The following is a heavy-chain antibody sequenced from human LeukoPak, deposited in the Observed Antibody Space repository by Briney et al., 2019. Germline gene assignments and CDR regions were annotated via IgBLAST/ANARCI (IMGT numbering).Heavy chain of an antibody. V-gene: IGHV3-9*03. D-gene: IGHD4-23*01. CDR1: GFTFDDYA. CDR3: AKDLYGGNSGVFDY. Sequence: GGSLRLSCAASGFTFDDYAMHWVRQAPGKGLEWVSGISWNSGSIGYADSVKGRFTISRDNAKNSLYLQMNSLRAEDMALYYCAKDLYGGNSGVFDYWAREPRSPSPQ. CDR2: ISWNSGSI. J-gene: IGHJ4*02.